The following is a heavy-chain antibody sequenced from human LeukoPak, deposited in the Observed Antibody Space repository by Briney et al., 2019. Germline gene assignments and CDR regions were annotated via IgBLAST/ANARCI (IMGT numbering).Heavy chain of an antibody. J-gene: IGHJ2*01. V-gene: IGHV1-8*03. Sequence: ASVKVSCKASGYTFTSYGINWVRQATGQGLEWMGWMNPNSGNAGYAQKFQGRVTLTWNTSISTAYMELSSLRSEDTAVYYCARGDYGANSWYFDLWGRGTLVTVSS. CDR2: MNPNSGNA. CDR3: ARGDYGANSWYFDL. D-gene: IGHD4-23*01. CDR1: GYTFTSYG.